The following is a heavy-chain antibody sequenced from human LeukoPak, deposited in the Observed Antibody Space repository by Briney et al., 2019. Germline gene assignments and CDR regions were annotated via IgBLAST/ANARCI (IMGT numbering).Heavy chain of an antibody. CDR3: ARGRPFCSGGIGYVD. CDR2: IYYSGST. V-gene: IGHV4-59*01. D-gene: IGHD2-15*01. CDR1: GGSISGTN. Sequence: SETLSLTRTVPGGSISGTNRSWIRHPPGKGLEWIGHIYYSGSTNYNPSLKSRVTISVDTSKNQFSLKLSSVTAADTAVYYCARGRPFCSGGIGYVDWGQGALVTVSS. J-gene: IGHJ1*01.